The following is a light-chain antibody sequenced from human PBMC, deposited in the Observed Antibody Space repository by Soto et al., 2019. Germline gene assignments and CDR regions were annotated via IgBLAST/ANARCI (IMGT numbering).Light chain of an antibody. CDR2: GAS. J-gene: IGKJ1*01. CDR3: QHYNNWPPWT. Sequence: EIVMTQSPATLSGSPGERATLSCRASQSVKSNLAWYQQKPGQAPRLLIYGASTRATGIPARFSGSGSGTEFTLTISSLQSEDFAVYYCQHYNNWPPWTFGQGTKVEMK. V-gene: IGKV3-15*01. CDR1: QSVKSN.